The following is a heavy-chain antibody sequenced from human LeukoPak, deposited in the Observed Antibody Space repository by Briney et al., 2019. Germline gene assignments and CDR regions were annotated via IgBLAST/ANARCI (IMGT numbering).Heavy chain of an antibody. D-gene: IGHD2-15*01. V-gene: IGHV3-9*01. CDR3: VKDISEDIVETIDV. CDR1: VFRFADYA. Sequence: PRRSLRLSCAASVFRFADYAMHWVGQAPGEGLEWVSGISWNTGSIGYADSVKGRFTTTREDAKNSRYLQMSSPRVEDTTLYYCVKDISEDIVETIDVWGQGATVTVSS. J-gene: IGHJ6*02. CDR2: ISWNTGSI.